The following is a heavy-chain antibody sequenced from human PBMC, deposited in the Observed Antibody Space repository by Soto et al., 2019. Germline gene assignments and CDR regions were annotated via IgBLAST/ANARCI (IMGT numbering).Heavy chain of an antibody. CDR2: ISAYNGNT. V-gene: IGHV1-18*01. Sequence: QVQLVQSGAEVKKPGASVKVSCKASGYTFTSYGISWVRQAPGQGLEWMGWISAYNGNTNYAQKLQGRVTMTTDTTTSTGYMELRSLRSDDTAVYYCASSYYYGSGSYYPFDPWGQGTLVTVSS. CDR3: ASSYYYGSGSYYPFDP. CDR1: GYTFTSYG. D-gene: IGHD3-10*01. J-gene: IGHJ5*02.